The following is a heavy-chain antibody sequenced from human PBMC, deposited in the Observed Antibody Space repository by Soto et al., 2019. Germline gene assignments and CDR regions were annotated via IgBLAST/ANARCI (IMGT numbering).Heavy chain of an antibody. V-gene: IGHV1-18*01. D-gene: IGHD3-16*01. CDR3: ARDWFGVDY. Sequence: QVQLVQSGAEVKKPGASVKVSCKASGYTFTSYGISWVRQAPGQGLEWMGWINPYNGNTNYAQKLQGRVTMPTDTSARTLYMELGGLRCDDSAVYSCARDWFGVDYWGQRPLVTVSS. CDR2: INPYNGNT. CDR1: GYTFTSYG. J-gene: IGHJ4*02.